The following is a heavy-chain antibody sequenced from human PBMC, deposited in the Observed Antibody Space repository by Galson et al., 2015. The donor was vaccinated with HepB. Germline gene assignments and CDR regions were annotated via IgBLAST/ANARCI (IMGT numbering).Heavy chain of an antibody. J-gene: IGHJ3*02. CDR1: GFTFDDYA. V-gene: IGHV3-9*01. D-gene: IGHD3-10*01. CDR3: AKGPTMASWSVFDI. Sequence: SLRLSCAASGFTFDDYAMYWVRQAPGKGLEWVSGISGNSGSIDYVDSVKGRFTISRDNAKNSLYLQMNSLRAEDTALYYCAKGPTMASWSVFDIWGQGTMVTVSS. CDR2: ISGNSGSI.